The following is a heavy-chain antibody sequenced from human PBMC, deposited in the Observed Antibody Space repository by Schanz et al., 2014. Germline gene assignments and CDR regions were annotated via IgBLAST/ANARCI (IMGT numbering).Heavy chain of an antibody. D-gene: IGHD2-21*02. CDR2: ISGSSSTK. Sequence: VQLVESGGGVVQPGRSLRLSCAASGFTFSSYGMHWVRQAPGKGLEWVSYISGSSSTKYYADSVKGRFTISRDNAKNSLYLQMNSLRAEDTAVYYCARPSDSSWYMDVWGKGTTVTVSS. CDR3: ARPSDSSWYMDV. CDR1: GFTFSSYG. J-gene: IGHJ6*03. V-gene: IGHV3-48*04.